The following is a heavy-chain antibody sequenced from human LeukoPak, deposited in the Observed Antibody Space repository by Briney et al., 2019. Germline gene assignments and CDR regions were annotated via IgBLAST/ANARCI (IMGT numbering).Heavy chain of an antibody. V-gene: IGHV3-66*01. D-gene: IGHD4-11*01. Sequence: GSLRLSCAASGFTVSSNYMSWVRQAPGKGLEWVSVIYSGGSTYYADSVKGRFTISRDNSKNTLYLQMNSLRAEDTAVYYCAREADDYSNFNWGQGTLVTVSS. J-gene: IGHJ4*02. CDR2: IYSGGST. CDR1: GFTVSSNY. CDR3: AREADDYSNFN.